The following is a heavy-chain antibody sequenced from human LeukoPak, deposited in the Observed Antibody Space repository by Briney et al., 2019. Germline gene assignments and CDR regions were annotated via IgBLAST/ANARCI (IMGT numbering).Heavy chain of an antibody. V-gene: IGHV1-18*01. J-gene: IGHJ4*02. D-gene: IGHD4-17*01. CDR2: ISSYNGNT. CDR3: ARGNDYGDPLDY. Sequence: ASVNVSCKPSVYTFRTHGLSWVRQAPGRGLEWMGWISSYNGNTNYAQKVQGRLTMTTDTSTSTAYMELRSLRSDDTAVYYCARGNDYGDPLDYWGQGTQVTVSS. CDR1: VYTFRTHG.